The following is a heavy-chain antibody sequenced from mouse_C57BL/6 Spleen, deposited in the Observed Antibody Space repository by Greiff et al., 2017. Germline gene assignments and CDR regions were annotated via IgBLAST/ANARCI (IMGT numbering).Heavy chain of an antibody. CDR1: GYSFTGYY. D-gene: IGHD1-1*02. CDR2: INPSTGGT. CDR3: ESYGPYAMDY. J-gene: IGHJ4*01. Sequence: VQLQQSGPELVKPGASVKISCKASGYSFTGYYMNWVKQSPEQSLEWIGEINPSTGGTTYNQKFKAKATLTVDKSSSTAYMQLKSLTSEDSAVYDCESYGPYAMDYWGQGTSVTVSS. V-gene: IGHV1-42*01.